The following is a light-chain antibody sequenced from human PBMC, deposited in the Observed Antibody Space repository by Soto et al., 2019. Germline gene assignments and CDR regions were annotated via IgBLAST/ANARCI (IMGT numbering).Light chain of an antibody. CDR2: EGS. V-gene: IGLV2-23*01. J-gene: IGLJ1*01. CDR3: CSYAGSSTYV. Sequence: SALTQPASASASSGPSITISCTGTSSDVGSSNLVSWYQQHPGKAPKLMIYEGSKRPSGVSNHFSGSKSGNTASLTISGLQAEDEAEYSCCSYAGSSTYVFGTGNNLTVL. CDR1: SSDVGSSNL.